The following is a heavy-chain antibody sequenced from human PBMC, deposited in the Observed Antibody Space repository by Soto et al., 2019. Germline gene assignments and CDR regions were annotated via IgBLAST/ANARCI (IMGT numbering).Heavy chain of an antibody. CDR2: ISGSGGST. J-gene: IGHJ4*02. CDR1: GFTFSSYA. D-gene: IGHD4-17*01. V-gene: IGHV3-23*01. CDR3: AKPDYGDYYYFDY. Sequence: VGSLRLSCAASGFTFSSYAMSWVRQAPGKGLEWVSAISGSGGSTYYADSVKGRFTISRDNSKNTLYLQMNSLRAEDTAVYYCAKPDYGDYYYFDYWGQGTLVTVSS.